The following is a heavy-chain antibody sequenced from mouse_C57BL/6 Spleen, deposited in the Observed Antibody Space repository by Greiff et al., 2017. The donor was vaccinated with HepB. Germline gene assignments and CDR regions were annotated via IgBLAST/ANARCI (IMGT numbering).Heavy chain of an antibody. Sequence: VQLKESGAELARPGASVKLSCKASGYTFTSYGISWVKQRTGQGLEWIGEIYPRSGNTYYNEKFKGKATLTADKSSSTAYMELRSLTSEDSAVYFCARRGLDSSAYWGQGTLVTVSA. CDR2: IYPRSGNT. D-gene: IGHD3-2*02. CDR3: ARRGLDSSAY. CDR1: GYTFTSYG. V-gene: IGHV1-81*01. J-gene: IGHJ3*01.